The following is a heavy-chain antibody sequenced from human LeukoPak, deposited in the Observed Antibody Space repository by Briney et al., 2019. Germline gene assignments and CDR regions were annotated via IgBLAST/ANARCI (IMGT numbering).Heavy chain of an antibody. CDR1: GFTFSRYA. J-gene: IGHJ4*02. CDR2: ISGSGGTT. D-gene: IGHD2-21*02. V-gene: IGHV3-23*01. CDR3: AKEDCGVDCSTFDY. Sequence: GSLRLSCAASGFTFSRYAMSWVRQAPGKGLEWVSAISGSGGTTYYADSVKSRFTISRDNSKSTLYLRMNSLRAEDTAVYYCAKEDCGVDCSTFDYWGQGTLVTVSS.